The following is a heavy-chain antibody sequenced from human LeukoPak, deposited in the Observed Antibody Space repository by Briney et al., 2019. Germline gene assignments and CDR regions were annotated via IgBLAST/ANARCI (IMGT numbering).Heavy chain of an antibody. Sequence: GASVKVSCKASGYTFTSYDINWVRQATGQGLEWMGWMNPNSGNTGYAQKFQGRVTITRNTSISTAYMELSSLRSEDTAVYYCARVPYSSGWYLLTYFDYWGQGTLVTVSS. CDR3: ARVPYSSGWYLLTYFDY. V-gene: IGHV1-8*03. CDR1: GYTFTSYD. J-gene: IGHJ4*02. CDR2: MNPNSGNT. D-gene: IGHD6-19*01.